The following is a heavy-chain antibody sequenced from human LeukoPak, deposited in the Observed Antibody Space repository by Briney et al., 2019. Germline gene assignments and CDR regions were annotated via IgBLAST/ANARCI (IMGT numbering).Heavy chain of an antibody. J-gene: IGHJ6*03. CDR2: INWNGGST. CDR1: GFTFDDYG. V-gene: IGHV3-20*01. Sequence: GGSLRLSCAASGFTFDDYGMSWVRQAPGKGLEWVSGINWNGGSTGYADSVKGRFTISRDNAKNSLYLQMNSLRAEDTALYHCARDNSYSSGWYYDYYYYMDVWGKGTTVTISS. CDR3: ARDNSYSSGWYYDYYYYMDV. D-gene: IGHD6-19*01.